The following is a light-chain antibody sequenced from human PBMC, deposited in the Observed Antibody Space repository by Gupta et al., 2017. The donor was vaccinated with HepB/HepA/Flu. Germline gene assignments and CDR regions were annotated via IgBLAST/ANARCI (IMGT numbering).Light chain of an antibody. V-gene: IGLV1-44*01. CDR2: NNN. Sequence: QSVLSQPPSMSGTPGQRVTISCFGSSSNIGSNTVNWYQQLPGTAPKLLIYNNNHRPSGVPDRFSGSKSGSSASLAISGLQSEDETGFYCSAWDDSLNGPVFGGGTKLTVL. CDR3: SAWDDSLNGPV. J-gene: IGLJ2*01. CDR1: SSNIGSNT.